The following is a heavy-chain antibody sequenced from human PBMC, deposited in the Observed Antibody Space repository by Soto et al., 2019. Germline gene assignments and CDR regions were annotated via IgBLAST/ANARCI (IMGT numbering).Heavy chain of an antibody. CDR3: ARDLSTTVDYYYGMDV. J-gene: IGHJ6*02. D-gene: IGHD4-17*01. V-gene: IGHV1-2*04. CDR2: INPNSGGT. Sequence: ASVKVSCKASGYTFTGYYMHWVRQAPGQGLEWMGWINPNSGGTNYAQKFQGWVTMTRDTSISTAYMELSRLRSDDTAVYYCARDLSTTVDYYYGMDVWGQGTTVTVSS. CDR1: GYTFTGYY.